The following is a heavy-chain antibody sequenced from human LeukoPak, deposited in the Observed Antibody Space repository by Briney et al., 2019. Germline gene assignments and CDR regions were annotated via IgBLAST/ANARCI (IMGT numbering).Heavy chain of an antibody. CDR1: GFTFSRYD. J-gene: IGHJ4*02. CDR2: IGTAGDT. Sequence: PGGSLRLSCAASGFTFSRYDMHWVRQATGKGLEWVSAIGTAGDTYYPGSVKGRFTISRENVKNSLFLQMNSLRAEDTAVYYCARSVGSSSAYWGQGTLVTVSS. V-gene: IGHV3-13*01. CDR3: ARSVGSSSAY. D-gene: IGHD6-6*01.